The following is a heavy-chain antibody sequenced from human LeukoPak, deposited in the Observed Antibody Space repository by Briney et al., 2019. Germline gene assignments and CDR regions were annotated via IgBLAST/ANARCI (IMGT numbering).Heavy chain of an antibody. V-gene: IGHV5-51*01. CDR2: IYPGDSDT. Sequence: GASLQISCKGSGSIFTSYWIGWVRQLPGKGLEWMGIIYPGDSDTRYGPSFQGQVTISADKSISTAYLQWSSLKASDTAMYYCARHTTVTHPFDYWGQGTLVTVSS. CDR3: ARHTTVTHPFDY. D-gene: IGHD4-17*01. CDR1: GSIFTSYW. J-gene: IGHJ4*02.